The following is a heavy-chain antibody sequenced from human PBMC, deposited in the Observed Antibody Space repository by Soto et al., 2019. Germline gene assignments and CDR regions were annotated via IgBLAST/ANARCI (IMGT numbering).Heavy chain of an antibody. CDR3: ARDRDYGSGSNWFDP. D-gene: IGHD3-10*01. CDR2: IYYSGST. V-gene: IGHV4-30-4*01. J-gene: IGHJ5*02. Sequence: QVQLQESGPGLVKPSQTLSLTCTVSGGSISSGDYYWSWIRQPPGKGLEWIGYIYYSGSTYYNPYLKSRVTISVHTSKTQFSLKLSSVTAADTAVYYCARDRDYGSGSNWFDPWGQGTLVTVSS. CDR1: GGSISSGDYY.